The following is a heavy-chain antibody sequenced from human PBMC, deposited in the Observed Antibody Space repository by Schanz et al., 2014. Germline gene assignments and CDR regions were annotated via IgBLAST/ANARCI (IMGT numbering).Heavy chain of an antibody. D-gene: IGHD5-18*01. CDR2: ISSGGGST. CDR1: GFSFTTYA. J-gene: IGHJ4*02. CDR3: VRVSFADPRLYRGMDRDIDY. V-gene: IGHV3-23*01. Sequence: EVQLLESGGGLVQPGGSLRLSCASSGFSFTTYAMSWVRQAPGKGLEWVSSISSGGGSTYYADSVKGRFTISRDNSKNTLYLQMKSLRAEDTAVYYCVRVSFADPRLYRGMDRDIDYWGQGTLVNVSS.